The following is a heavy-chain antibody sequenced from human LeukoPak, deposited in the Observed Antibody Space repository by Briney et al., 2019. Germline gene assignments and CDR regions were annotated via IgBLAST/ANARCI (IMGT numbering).Heavy chain of an antibody. D-gene: IGHD2-2*01. CDR1: GGSISSVNYS. CDR3: AIPYCSSTSCYSDAFDI. V-gene: IGHV4-39*01. Sequence: PSETLSLTCTVSGGSISSVNYSWGWIRQPPGKGLEWIGTISYSGSTSYNPSLKSRVTMSVDTSKNQFSLKLSSVTAADTAVYYCAIPYCSSTSCYSDAFDIWGQGTMVTVSS. J-gene: IGHJ3*02. CDR2: ISYSGST.